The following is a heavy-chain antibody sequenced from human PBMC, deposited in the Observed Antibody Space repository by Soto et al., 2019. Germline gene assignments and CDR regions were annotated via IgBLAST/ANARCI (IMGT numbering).Heavy chain of an antibody. J-gene: IGHJ4*02. V-gene: IGHV4-34*01. Sequence: SETLSLTCAVYGGSFSGYYWRWIRQPPGKGLEWIGEINHSASTNYNPSLKSRVAISVDTSKNQFSRKLSSVTSADTAVYYCARGGPVSVSPAWQLLGYFDYLGQGTLVNVCS. CDR2: INHSAST. CDR3: ARGGPVSVSPAWQLLGYFDY. D-gene: IGHD2-15*01. CDR1: GGSFSGYY.